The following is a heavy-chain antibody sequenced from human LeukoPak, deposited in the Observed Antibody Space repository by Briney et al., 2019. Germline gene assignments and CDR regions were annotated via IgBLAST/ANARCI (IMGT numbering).Heavy chain of an antibody. J-gene: IGHJ4*02. CDR3: ARDDAAVAVVY. CDR1: GFTFDDYA. V-gene: IGHV3-9*01. D-gene: IGHD6-19*01. Sequence: PGGSLRLSCAASGFTFDDYAMHWVRQAPGKGLEWVSGISWNSGSIGYADSVKGRFTISRDNAKNSLYLQMNSLRAEDTAVYYCARDDAAVAVVYWGQGTLVTVSS. CDR2: ISWNSGSI.